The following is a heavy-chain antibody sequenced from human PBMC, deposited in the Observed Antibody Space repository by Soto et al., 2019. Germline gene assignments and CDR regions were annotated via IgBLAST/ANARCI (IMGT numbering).Heavy chain of an antibody. J-gene: IGHJ1*01. Sequence: ASETLSLTCTVSGGSISSYYWSWIRQPPGKGLEWIGYIYYSGSTNYNPSLKSRVTISVDTSKNQFSLKLSSVTAADTAVYYCAREGLMGYSGSHKPFQHWGEGTLVTVSS. CDR3: AREGLMGYSGSHKPFQH. CDR2: IYYSGST. V-gene: IGHV4-59*01. D-gene: IGHD1-26*01. CDR1: GGSISSYY.